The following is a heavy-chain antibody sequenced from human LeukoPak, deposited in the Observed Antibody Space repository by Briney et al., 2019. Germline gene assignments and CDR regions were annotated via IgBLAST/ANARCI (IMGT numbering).Heavy chain of an antibody. D-gene: IGHD5-18*01. CDR2: IYYSGST. V-gene: IGHV4-39*07. CDR1: GGSISSSSYY. Sequence: ETLSLTCTVSGGSISSSSYYWGWIRQPPGKGLEWIGSIYYSGSTYYNPSLKSRVTISVDTSKNQFSLKLSSVTAADTAVYYCARGRGYSYGYRYYFDYWGQGTLVTVSS. CDR3: ARGRGYSYGYRYYFDY. J-gene: IGHJ4*02.